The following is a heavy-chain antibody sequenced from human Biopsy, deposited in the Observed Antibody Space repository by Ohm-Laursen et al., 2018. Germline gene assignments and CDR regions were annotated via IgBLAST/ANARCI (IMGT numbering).Heavy chain of an antibody. CDR1: GAIFSNYA. D-gene: IGHD4-17*01. J-gene: IGHJ5*02. V-gene: IGHV1-69*13. CDR3: ARLAQIYGDSPFDP. CDR2: IIPLFGAP. Sequence: SVKASCKASGAIFSNYAITWARQAPGQGLEWMGGIIPLFGAPNYAQKFQGRLTITADESKSSTYMELSSLRSEDTAVYYCARLAQIYGDSPFDPWGQGTLVTASS.